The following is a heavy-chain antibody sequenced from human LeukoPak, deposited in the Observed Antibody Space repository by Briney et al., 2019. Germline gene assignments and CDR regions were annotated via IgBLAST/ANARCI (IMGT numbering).Heavy chain of an antibody. CDR2: IILIFGTA. CDR1: GYTFTVYN. Sequence: AVKVSCTASGYTFTVYNMRWVRQAPGQGLEWMGGIILIFGTANYAQKFQGRVTITADESTSTAYMELSSVRSEDTAVYYCASYCYGFCYWGQGTLVTVSS. CDR3: ASYCYGFCY. D-gene: IGHD5-18*01. V-gene: IGHV1-69*13. J-gene: IGHJ4*02.